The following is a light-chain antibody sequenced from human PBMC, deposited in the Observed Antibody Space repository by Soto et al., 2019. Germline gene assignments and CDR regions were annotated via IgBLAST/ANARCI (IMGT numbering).Light chain of an antibody. CDR3: QQYNSYPRT. CDR1: QSISSW. Sequence: DIQMTQSPSTLSASVGDRVTITCRASQSISSWLAWYQQKPGKAPKLLIYDASSLESGVPSRFSGSGSGTECTLTISSLQRDEFETNYCQQYNSYPRTFGQAAKLDIK. V-gene: IGKV1-5*01. J-gene: IGKJ1*01. CDR2: DAS.